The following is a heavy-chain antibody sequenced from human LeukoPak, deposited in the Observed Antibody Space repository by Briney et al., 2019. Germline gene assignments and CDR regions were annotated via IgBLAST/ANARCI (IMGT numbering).Heavy chain of an antibody. V-gene: IGHV4-39*01. CDR2: IYYSGST. D-gene: IGHD3-22*01. J-gene: IGHJ4*02. CDR1: GGSIGSSSYF. Sequence: SETLSLTCTVSGGSIGSSSYFWGWIRQPPGKGLEWIGSIYYSGSTYYNPSLKSRVTISVDTSKNQFSLKLSSVTAADTAVFYCARRSYYDSSAIFDYWGQGTLVTVSS. CDR3: ARRSYYDSSAIFDY.